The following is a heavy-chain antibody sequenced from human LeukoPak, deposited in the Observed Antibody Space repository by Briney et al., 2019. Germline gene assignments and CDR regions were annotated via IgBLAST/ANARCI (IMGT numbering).Heavy chain of an antibody. CDR3: ARDFSYGYDY. V-gene: IGHV3-74*01. D-gene: IGHD5-18*01. J-gene: IGHJ4*02. Sequence: GGSLRLSCAVSGFTFSSYWMHWVRQVPGKGLVWVSHINSDGRGTTYADSVKGRFTISRDNAKNTLYLQMNSLRAEDTAVYYCARDFSYGYDYWGQGTLLTSPQ. CDR1: GFTFSSYW. CDR2: INSDGRGT.